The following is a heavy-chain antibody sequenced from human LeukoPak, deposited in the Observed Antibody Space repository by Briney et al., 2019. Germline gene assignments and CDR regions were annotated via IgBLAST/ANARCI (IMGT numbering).Heavy chain of an antibody. D-gene: IGHD3-10*02. J-gene: IGHJ4*02. CDR2: ISNGGGTI. V-gene: IGHV3-48*03. CDR3: ARDSYMFGSDY. Sequence: PGGSLRLSCVASGFTFTSYDFNWVRQAPGKGLEWVSYISNGGGTISYADSVKGRFTISRDNAKNSVFLQMNTLRAGDTAVYYCARDSYMFGSDYWGQGTLVTVSS. CDR1: GFTFTSYD.